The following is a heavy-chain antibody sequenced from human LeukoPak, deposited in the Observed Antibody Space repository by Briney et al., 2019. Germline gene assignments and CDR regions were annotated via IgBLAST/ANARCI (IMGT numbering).Heavy chain of an antibody. Sequence: GGSLRLSCTASGFTFNSYAMTWVRQAPGKGLEGVSSIIGSDASTYYADSVKGRFTISRDNSKNTLYLQMNSLRAEDTAVYYCAKGEFGGYSRVFFDHWGQGTLVTVSS. CDR1: GFTFNSYA. J-gene: IGHJ4*02. CDR3: AKGEFGGYSRVFFDH. D-gene: IGHD1-26*01. CDR2: IIGSDAST. V-gene: IGHV3-23*01.